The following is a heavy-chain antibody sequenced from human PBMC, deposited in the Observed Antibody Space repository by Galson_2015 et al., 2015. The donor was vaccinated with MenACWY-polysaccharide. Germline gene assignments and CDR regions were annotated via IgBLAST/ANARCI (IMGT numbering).Heavy chain of an antibody. CDR2: IQYDGSNK. V-gene: IGHV3-33*01. Sequence: SLRLSCAASGSRFSNSGMHWVRQAPGKGLEWVAVIQYDGSNKVCADSVKGRFTISRDNSKNTVFLEMNTPGVEDTAVYYCAREGSRIVFHAFDIWGQGTMVTVSS. D-gene: IGHD2-2*01. CDR3: AREGSRIVFHAFDI. CDR1: GSRFSNSG. J-gene: IGHJ3*02.